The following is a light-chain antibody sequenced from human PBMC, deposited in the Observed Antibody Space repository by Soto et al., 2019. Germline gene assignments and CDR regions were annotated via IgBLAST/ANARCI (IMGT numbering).Light chain of an antibody. V-gene: IGKV3-20*01. CDR3: QRYGSSPLIT. Sequence: EIVLTQSPGTLSLSPGERATLSCRASQSVSSSSLAWYQQRPGQAPRLLIYGTSSRATGIPDRFSGSGSGTDFTLTISRLEPEDFAVYLCQRYGSSPLITFGQGTRLENK. CDR2: GTS. J-gene: IGKJ5*01. CDR1: QSVSSSS.